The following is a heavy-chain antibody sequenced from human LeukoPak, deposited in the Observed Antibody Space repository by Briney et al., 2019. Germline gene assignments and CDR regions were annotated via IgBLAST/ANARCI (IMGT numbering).Heavy chain of an antibody. D-gene: IGHD7-27*01. Sequence: GGSLRLSCEASGFTFTNAWMSWVRQAPGKGLEWVGRIKTEIVGGTADYAAPVNGRFIISRDDSRNSLHLQMNSLRAEDTAVYYCAKHPGDVPSPTHFDYWGQGTLVTVSS. CDR2: IKTEIVGGTA. V-gene: IGHV3-15*01. CDR1: GFTFTNAW. CDR3: AKHPGDVPSPTHFDY. J-gene: IGHJ4*02.